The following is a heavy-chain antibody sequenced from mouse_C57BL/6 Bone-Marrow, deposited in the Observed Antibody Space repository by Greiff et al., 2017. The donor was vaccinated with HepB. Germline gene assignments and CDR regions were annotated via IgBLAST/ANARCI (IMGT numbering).Heavy chain of an antibody. D-gene: IGHD2-4*01. CDR3: ARHDYDED. V-gene: IGHV5-12*01. CDR2: ISNGGGST. CDR1: GFTFSDYY. J-gene: IGHJ3*01. Sequence: DVQLVESGGGLVQPGGSLKLSCAASGFTFSDYYMYWVRQTPEKRLEWVAYISNGGGSTYYPDTVKGRFTISRDNAKNTLYLQMSRLKSEDTAMYYCARHDYDEDWGQGTLVTVSA.